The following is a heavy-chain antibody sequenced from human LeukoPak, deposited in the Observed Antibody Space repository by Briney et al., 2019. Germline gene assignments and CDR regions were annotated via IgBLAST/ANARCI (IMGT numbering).Heavy chain of an antibody. V-gene: IGHV3-21*01. CDR3: AREVDIVVVPAATYYYYYGMDV. CDR2: ISSSSSYI. Sequence: PGGSLRLSCAASGFTCSSYSMNWVRQAPGKGLECVLSISSSSSYIYYADSVKGRFTISRDNAKNSLYLQMNSRRAEDTAVYYCAREVDIVVVPAATYYYYYGMDVWGQGTTVTVSS. J-gene: IGHJ6*02. CDR1: GFTCSSYS. D-gene: IGHD2-2*01.